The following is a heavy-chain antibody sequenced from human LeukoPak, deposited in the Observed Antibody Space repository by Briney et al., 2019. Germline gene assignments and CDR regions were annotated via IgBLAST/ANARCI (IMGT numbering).Heavy chain of an antibody. Sequence: PGGSLRLSCAASGFTFSNALMSWVRQAPGKGLEWVGRIKSKTDGGTTDYAAPVKGRFTISRDDSKNTLYLQMNSLKTEDTAVYHCTTDQRLPGLLDFDYWGQGTLVTVSS. CDR3: TTDQRLPGLLDFDY. D-gene: IGHD2-15*01. CDR1: GFTFSNAL. V-gene: IGHV3-15*01. J-gene: IGHJ4*02. CDR2: IKSKTDGGTT.